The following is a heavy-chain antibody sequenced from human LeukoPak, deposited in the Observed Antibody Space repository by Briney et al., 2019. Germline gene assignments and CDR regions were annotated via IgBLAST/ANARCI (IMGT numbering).Heavy chain of an antibody. CDR3: AKGNLQLGHDASDI. D-gene: IGHD5-18*01. CDR2: ISSSSSYI. Sequence: KAGGSLRLSCAASGFTFSSYSMNWVRQAPGKGLEWVSSISSSSSYIYYADSVKGRFTISRDNAKNSLYLQMNSLRAEDTALYYCAKGNLQLGHDASDIWGQGTMVTVSS. J-gene: IGHJ3*02. V-gene: IGHV3-21*04. CDR1: GFTFSSYS.